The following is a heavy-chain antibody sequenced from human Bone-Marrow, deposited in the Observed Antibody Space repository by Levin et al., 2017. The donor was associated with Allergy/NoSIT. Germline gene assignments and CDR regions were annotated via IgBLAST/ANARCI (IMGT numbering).Heavy chain of an antibody. D-gene: IGHD2-15*01. CDR2: ISWNSGSR. CDR3: ERAKRVATPYYLDV. Sequence: PGGSLRLSCAASGFTFDDYAMHWVRQAPGKGLEWVSGISWNSGSRGYADSVKGRFTISRDNAKNSLYLQMNSLRPEDTALYYCERAKRVATPYYLDVWGQGTLVTVSS. J-gene: IGHJ4*02. V-gene: IGHV3-9*01. CDR1: GFTFDDYA.